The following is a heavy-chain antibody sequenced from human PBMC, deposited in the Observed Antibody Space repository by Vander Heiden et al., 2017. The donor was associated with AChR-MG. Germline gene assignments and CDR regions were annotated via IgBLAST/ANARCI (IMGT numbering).Heavy chain of an antibody. V-gene: IGHV3-9*01. CDR1: GFTFDDYA. D-gene: IGHD3-3*01. Sequence: EVQLVESGGGLVQPGRSLRLSCAASGFTFDDYAMHWVRQAPGKGLEWVSGISWNGGTIAYADSVKGRFTISRDNAKNSLYLQMHSLRAEDTAFYYCAKWDSEDLWSGPYYFDSWGQGTLVTVSS. CDR2: ISWNGGTI. CDR3: AKWDSEDLWSGPYYFDS. J-gene: IGHJ4*02.